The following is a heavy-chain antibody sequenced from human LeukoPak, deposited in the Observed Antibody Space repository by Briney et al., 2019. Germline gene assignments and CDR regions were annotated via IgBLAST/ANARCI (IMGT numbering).Heavy chain of an antibody. CDR2: ISSSSSYI. V-gene: IGHV3-21*01. CDR3: ARVPQTGYSSSWPFDY. D-gene: IGHD6-13*01. CDR1: GFTFSSYS. J-gene: IGHJ4*02. Sequence: GGSLRLSCAASGFTFSSYSMNWVRQAPGKGLEWVSSISSSSSYIYYADSVKGRFTISRDNAKNSLYLQMNNLRAEDTAVYYCARVPQTGYSSSWPFDYWGQGTLVTVSS.